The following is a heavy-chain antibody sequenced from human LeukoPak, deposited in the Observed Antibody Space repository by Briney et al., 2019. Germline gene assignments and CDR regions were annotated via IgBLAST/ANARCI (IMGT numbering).Heavy chain of an antibody. J-gene: IGHJ4*02. CDR3: ASPEGTGTNPLDY. V-gene: IGHV3-7*01. CDR1: GLTFSNYW. D-gene: IGHD1-7*01. CDR2: IKQDGSEK. Sequence: GGSLRPSCAASGLTFSNYWMSWVRQAPGKGLKWVANIKQDGSEKYYVDSVKGRFTISRDNAKNSLYLQMNSLRAEDTAVYYCASPEGTGTNPLDYWGQGTLVTVSS.